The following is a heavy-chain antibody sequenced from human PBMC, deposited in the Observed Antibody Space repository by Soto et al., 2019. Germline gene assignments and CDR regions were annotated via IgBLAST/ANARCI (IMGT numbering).Heavy chain of an antibody. CDR2: IYSGGRT. J-gene: IGHJ6*02. D-gene: IGHD3-22*01. CDR1: GFTVSSNY. V-gene: IGHV3-53*01. Sequence: EVQLVESGGGLIQPGGSLRLSCAASGFTVSSNYMSWVRQAPGKGLEWVSVIYSGGRTYYADSVKGRFTISRDNSKNTLYLQMNSLRAEDTAVYYGAGDHYYDRSGDYYDCGMDVWGQGTTVTVSS. CDR3: AGDHYYDRSGDYYDCGMDV.